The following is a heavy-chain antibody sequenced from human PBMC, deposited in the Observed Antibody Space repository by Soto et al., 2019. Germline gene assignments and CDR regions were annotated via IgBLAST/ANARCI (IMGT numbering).Heavy chain of an antibody. Sequence: EVQLVESGGALVQPGGSLRLSCAASGFTFSSYWMHWVRHAPGKGLVWVSRINSEGSSTSYADSVKGRFTISRDNAKNTLYLQMNSLRAEDTAVYYCARTSLVVAAATREDYWGQGTLVTVSS. D-gene: IGHD2-15*01. CDR3: ARTSLVVAAATREDY. CDR1: GFTFSSYW. CDR2: INSEGSST. J-gene: IGHJ4*02. V-gene: IGHV3-74*01.